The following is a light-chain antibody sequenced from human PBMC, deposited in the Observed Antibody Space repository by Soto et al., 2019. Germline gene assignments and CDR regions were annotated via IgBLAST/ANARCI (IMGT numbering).Light chain of an antibody. J-gene: IGKJ1*01. CDR3: QQYGTSGT. Sequence: ELEWSQNHRIRSVYTGRGAPRSRRASQSVSNNYLAWYQQKPGQAPRLLIYGASNRATGIPDRFSGSGSGTDVTLPLTRLASEDSVANYGQQYGTSGTFGQGTQVEIK. CDR2: GAS. CDR1: QSVSNNY. V-gene: IGKV3-20*01.